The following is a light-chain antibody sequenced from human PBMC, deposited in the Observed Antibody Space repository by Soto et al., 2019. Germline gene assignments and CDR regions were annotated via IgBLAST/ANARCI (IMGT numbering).Light chain of an antibody. CDR1: NSNIGSNT. V-gene: IGLV1-44*01. CDR2: TND. CDR3: AAWDDNVNGPV. Sequence: QYVLTQPPSASGTPGQRVTISCSGSNSNIGSNTVNWYQQLPGTAPKLLIHTNDQRPSGVPDRFSGSKSGTSASLAVSGLQSEDEAAYHCAAWDDNVNGPVFGGGTKLTVL. J-gene: IGLJ3*02.